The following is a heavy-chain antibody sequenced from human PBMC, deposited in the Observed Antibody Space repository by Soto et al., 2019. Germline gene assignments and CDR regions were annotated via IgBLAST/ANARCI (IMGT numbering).Heavy chain of an antibody. CDR3: VRDSMHAFDF. J-gene: IGHJ3*01. CDR2: IRSNTYGGTT. Sequence: PGGSLRLSCTASGLTFGDYAMSWFRQAPGKGLEWVGFIRSNTYGGTTEYAASVKGRFTISRDNAKNSLYLQMNSLRAEDTAVYYCVRDSMHAFDFWGQGTMVTVSS. V-gene: IGHV3-49*03. CDR1: GLTFGDYA.